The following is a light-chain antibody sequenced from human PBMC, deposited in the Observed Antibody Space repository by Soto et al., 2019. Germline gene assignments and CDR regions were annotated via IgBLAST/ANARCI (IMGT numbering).Light chain of an antibody. J-gene: IGKJ1*01. V-gene: IGKV1-5*03. CDR3: QQYGRSGT. CDR1: QTISSW. CDR2: KAS. Sequence: DVQMTQSPSTLSGSVGGRVTITCWASQTISSWLAWYQQKPEKAPKLLIYKASTLKSGVPSRFSGSGSGTEFTLTISRLEPEDFAVYYCQQYGRSGTFGQGTKVDI.